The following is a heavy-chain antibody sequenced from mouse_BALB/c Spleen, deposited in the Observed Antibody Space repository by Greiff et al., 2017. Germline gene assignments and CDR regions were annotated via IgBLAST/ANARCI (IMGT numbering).Heavy chain of an antibody. CDR1: GDSITSGY. D-gene: IGHD2-1*01. CDR3: ARYYGNYALYWYFDV. V-gene: IGHV3-8*02. J-gene: IGHJ1*01. Sequence: EVMLVESGPSLVKPSQTLSLTCSVTGDSITSGYWNWIRKFPGNKLEYMGYISYSGSTYYNPSLKSRISITRDTSKNQYYLQLNSVTTEDTATYYCARYYGNYALYWYFDVWGAGTTVTVSS. CDR2: ISYSGST.